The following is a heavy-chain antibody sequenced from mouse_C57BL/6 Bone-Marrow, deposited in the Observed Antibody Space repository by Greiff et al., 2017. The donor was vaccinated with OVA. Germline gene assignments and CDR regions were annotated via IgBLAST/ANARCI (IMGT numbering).Heavy chain of an antibody. CDR1: GYTFTDYY. D-gene: IGHD2-5*01. CDR3: ARAYYSNLSYAMDY. J-gene: IGHJ4*01. CDR2: INPNNGGT. Sequence: VQLQQSGPELVKPGASVKISCKASGYTFTDYYMNWVKQSHGKSLEWIGDINPNNGGTSYNQKFKGKATLTVDKSSSTAYMELRSLTSEDSAVYYCARAYYSNLSYAMDYWGQGTSVTVSS. V-gene: IGHV1-26*01.